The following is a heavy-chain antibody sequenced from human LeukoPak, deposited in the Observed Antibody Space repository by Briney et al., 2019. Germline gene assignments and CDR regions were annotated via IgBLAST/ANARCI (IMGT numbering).Heavy chain of an antibody. J-gene: IGHJ6*03. CDR1: GFTFSSYA. V-gene: IGHV3-66*02. CDR2: IYSAGYT. CDR3: AREGSGYSYFYYMDV. Sequence: GGSLRLSCAASGFTFSSYAMSRVRQAPGKGLEWVSVIYSAGYTYYADSVKGRFTISRDNSKNRVYLQMNSLKTEDTAVYYCAREGSGYSYFYYMDVWGKGTTVTVSS. D-gene: IGHD3-3*01.